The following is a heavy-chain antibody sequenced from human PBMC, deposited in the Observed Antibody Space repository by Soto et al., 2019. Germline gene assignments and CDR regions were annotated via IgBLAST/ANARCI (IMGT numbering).Heavy chain of an antibody. D-gene: IGHD1-20*01. J-gene: IGHJ6*02. Sequence: GGSLRLSCAASGFTFSSYAMNWVSQAPGKGLQWVSAISGSGGSTYYADSVKGRFTISRDNSKNTLYLQMNSLRAEDTAVYYCAKSITGTESGMDVWGQGTTVTVSS. V-gene: IGHV3-23*01. CDR3: AKSITGTESGMDV. CDR1: GFTFSSYA. CDR2: ISGSGGST.